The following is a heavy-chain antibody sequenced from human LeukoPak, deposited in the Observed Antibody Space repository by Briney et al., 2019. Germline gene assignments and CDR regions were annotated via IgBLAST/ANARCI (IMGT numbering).Heavy chain of an antibody. V-gene: IGHV4-59*01. Sequence: SETLSLTCTVSGGSMSPYHWGWIRQPPGKGLEWIGYIYHSGSTNYNPSLKSRVTISIDKSKKQFSLKLISVTAADTAIYYCARVGGMTTINNAAFDIWGQGTMVTVSS. J-gene: IGHJ3*02. D-gene: IGHD4-4*01. CDR2: IYHSGST. CDR3: ARVGGMTTINNAAFDI. CDR1: GGSMSPYH.